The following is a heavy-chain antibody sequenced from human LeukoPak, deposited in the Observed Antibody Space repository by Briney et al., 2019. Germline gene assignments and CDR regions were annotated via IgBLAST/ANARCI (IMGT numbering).Heavy chain of an antibody. J-gene: IGHJ5*02. CDR1: GFTFSDYW. D-gene: IGHD3-10*01. V-gene: IGHV3-7*01. CDR3: AKYSYGSGTSFDP. CDR2: IKKDGSEK. Sequence: GGSLRLSCAASGFTFSDYWMSWVRQAPGKGLEWVANIKKDGSEKHYVDSVKGRFTISRDNARNLLYLQMSSLRAEDTAVFYCAKYSYGSGTSFDPWGQGTLVTVSS.